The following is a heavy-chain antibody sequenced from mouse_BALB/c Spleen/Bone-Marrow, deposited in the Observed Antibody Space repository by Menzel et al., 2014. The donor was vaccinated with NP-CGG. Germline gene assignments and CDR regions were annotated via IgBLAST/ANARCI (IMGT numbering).Heavy chain of an antibody. D-gene: IGHD2-4*01. CDR1: GYTFTSYW. V-gene: IGHV1-7*01. CDR3: ARDDYDAIAY. Sequence: VQLQQSGAELAKPGASVKMSCKASGYTFTSYWMLWVKQRPGQGLEWIGYINPSTGYTEYNQKFKDKATLTAVKSSTTAYMQLRSLTSEDSAVYYCARDDYDAIAYWGQGTLVTVSA. J-gene: IGHJ3*01. CDR2: INPSTGYT.